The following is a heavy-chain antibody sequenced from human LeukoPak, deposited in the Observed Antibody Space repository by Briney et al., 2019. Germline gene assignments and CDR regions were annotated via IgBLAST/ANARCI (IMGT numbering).Heavy chain of an antibody. CDR1: GGSVSDYY. CDR3: ARALVDTAMGDDGY. CDR2: IYYTGST. Sequence: PSETLSLTCTVSGGSVSDYYWSWIRQSPGKGLEWIGYIYYTGSTSYNPSLRSRVTMSADTSKNQFSLKLSSVTAADTAVYYCARALVDTAMGDDGYWGQGTLVTVSS. J-gene: IGHJ4*02. V-gene: IGHV4-59*02. D-gene: IGHD5-18*01.